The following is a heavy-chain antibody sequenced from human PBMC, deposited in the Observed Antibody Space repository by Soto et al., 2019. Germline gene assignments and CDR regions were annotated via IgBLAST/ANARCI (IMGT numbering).Heavy chain of an antibody. CDR3: ARDGTQITIFGVVIIPADY. CDR1: GFTFSSYG. CDR2: IWYDGSNK. Sequence: GGSLRLSCAASGFTFSSYGMHWVRQAPGKGLEWVAVIWYDGSNKYYADSVKGRFTISRDNSKNTLYLQMNSLRAEDTAVYYCARDGTQITIFGVVIIPADYWGQGT. J-gene: IGHJ4*02. D-gene: IGHD3-3*01. V-gene: IGHV3-33*01.